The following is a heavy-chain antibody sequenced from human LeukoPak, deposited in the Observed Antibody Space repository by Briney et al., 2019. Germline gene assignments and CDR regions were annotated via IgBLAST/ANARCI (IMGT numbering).Heavy chain of an antibody. CDR2: ISSNGGST. CDR3: ARSPFNPYSSSWYTPLYYFDY. D-gene: IGHD6-13*01. CDR1: GFTLSSYA. J-gene: IGHJ4*02. Sequence: PGGSLRLSCSACGFTLSSYAMHWVRQAPGKGLEYVSAISSNGGSTYYADSVKGIFTISRDNSKHTLYLQMSSLRSEDTAVYYCARSPFNPYSSSWYTPLYYFDYWGQGTLVTVSS. V-gene: IGHV3-64D*06.